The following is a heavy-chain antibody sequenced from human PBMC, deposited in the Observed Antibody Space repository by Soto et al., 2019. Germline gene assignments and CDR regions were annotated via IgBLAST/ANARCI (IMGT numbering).Heavy chain of an antibody. J-gene: IGHJ4*02. CDR3: ARDGLYGNFDH. CDR2: VDARGGR. D-gene: IGHD4-17*01. V-gene: IGHV3-13*05. CDR1: GFTFSRYD. Sequence: EVQLVESGGGLVQPGGSLRLSCAASGFTFSRYDMHWVRQPTGKGLEWVTTVDARGGRYYLDSVKGRFTVSRDNDKHTLYLQVDNLRGEDTAVYYCARDGLYGNFDHWGQGTLVTVSS.